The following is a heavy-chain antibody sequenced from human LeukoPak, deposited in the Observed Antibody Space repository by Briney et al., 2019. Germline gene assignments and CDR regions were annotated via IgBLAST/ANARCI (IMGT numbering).Heavy chain of an antibody. CDR2: ISSSSSII. V-gene: IGHV3-48*02. CDR3: ARVGGSYYDTAFDI. D-gene: IGHD1-26*01. CDR1: GFTFSSYT. Sequence: GGSLRLSCAASGFTFSSYTMNWVRQAPGKGLEWISYISSSSSIIYYADSVKGRFTISRDNAKNSLYLQMNSLRDEDTAVYYCARVGGSYYDTAFDIWGQGTVVTASS. J-gene: IGHJ3*02.